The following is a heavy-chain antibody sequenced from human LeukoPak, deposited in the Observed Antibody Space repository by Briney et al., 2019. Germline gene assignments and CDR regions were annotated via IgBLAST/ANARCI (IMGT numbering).Heavy chain of an antibody. J-gene: IGHJ5*02. Sequence: SETLSLTCTVSGGSISSYYWSWIRQPPGKGLEWIGYIYYSGSTNYNPSLKSRVTISVDTSKNQFSLKLSSVAAADTAVYYCASHPCGGDCAWGQGTLVTVSS. CDR1: GGSISSYY. CDR2: IYYSGST. D-gene: IGHD2-21*02. V-gene: IGHV4-59*08. CDR3: ASHPCGGDCA.